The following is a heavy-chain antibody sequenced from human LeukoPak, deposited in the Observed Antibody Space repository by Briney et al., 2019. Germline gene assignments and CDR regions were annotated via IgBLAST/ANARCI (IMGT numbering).Heavy chain of an antibody. V-gene: IGHV3-11*01. J-gene: IGHJ4*02. CDR3: ARYARELDY. D-gene: IGHD2-2*01. CDR1: GFAFSDCY. CDR2: IGGSGGDI. Sequence: GGSLRLSCAASGFAFSDCYMTWIRQAPGKGLEYISYIGGSGGDITYADSVRGRFTVSRDNAKNSLYLQMNSLRVEDTAVYYCARYARELDYWGQGSLVTVSS.